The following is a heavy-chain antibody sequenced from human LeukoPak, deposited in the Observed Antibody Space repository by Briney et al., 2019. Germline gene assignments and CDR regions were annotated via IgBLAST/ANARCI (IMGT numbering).Heavy chain of an antibody. CDR2: INPNNGGT. Sequence: ASVKVSRKASGYTFTGYYIHWVRQAPGQGLEWMGRINPNNGGTNYAQKFQGRVTMTRDMSMSTAYMELSRLRSDDTAVYYCAGEDNSSGYRPFDIWGQGTMVTVPS. CDR1: GYTFTGYY. D-gene: IGHD3-22*01. V-gene: IGHV1-2*06. J-gene: IGHJ3*02. CDR3: AGEDNSSGYRPFDI.